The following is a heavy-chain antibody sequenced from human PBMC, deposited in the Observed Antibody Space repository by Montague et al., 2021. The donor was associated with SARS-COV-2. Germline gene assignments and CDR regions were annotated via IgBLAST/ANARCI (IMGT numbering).Heavy chain of an antibody. CDR3: ARHSGRDTIFGVVIIPDAFDI. J-gene: IGHJ3*02. D-gene: IGHD3-3*01. CDR2: IYYSGST. CDR1: GSSISSSSYY. V-gene: IGHV4-39*01. Sequence: SETLSLTRTVPGSSISSSSYYWGWIRQPPGKGLEWIGSIYYSGSTYYNPSLKSRVTISVDTSKNQFSLKLSSVTAADTAVYYCARHSGRDTIFGVVIIPDAFDIWGQGTMVTVSS.